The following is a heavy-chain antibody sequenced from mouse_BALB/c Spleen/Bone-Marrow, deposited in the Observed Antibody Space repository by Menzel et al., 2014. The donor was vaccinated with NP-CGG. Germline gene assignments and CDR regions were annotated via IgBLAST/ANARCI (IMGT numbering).Heavy chain of an antibody. CDR1: GFTFSSFG. CDR3: ARSGSSSGYFDY. D-gene: IGHD1-1*01. J-gene: IGHJ2*01. CDR2: ISSGSSTI. V-gene: IGHV5-17*02. Sequence: EVKLMESGGGLVQPGGSRKLSCAASGFTFSSFGTHWVRQAPEKGLEWVAYISSGSSTIYYADTVMGRFTISRDNPKNTLFLQMTSLRSEDTAMYYCARSGSSSGYFDYWGQGTTLTVSS.